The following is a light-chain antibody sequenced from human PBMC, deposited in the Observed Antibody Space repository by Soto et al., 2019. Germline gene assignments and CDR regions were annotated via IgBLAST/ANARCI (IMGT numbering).Light chain of an antibody. V-gene: IGKV1-8*01. CDR3: QQYYSYPLT. J-gene: IGKJ4*01. Sequence: AIRMTQSPSSFSASTGDRVTITCRASQGISSYLAWYQQKPGKAPKLLIYAASTLQSGVPSRFSGSGSGTDFTLSNSCLQSEYFATYYCQQYYSYPLTFGGGTKVEIK. CDR2: AAS. CDR1: QGISSY.